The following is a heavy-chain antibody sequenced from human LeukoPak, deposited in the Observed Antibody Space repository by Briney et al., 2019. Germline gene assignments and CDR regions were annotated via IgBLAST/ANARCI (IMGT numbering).Heavy chain of an antibody. J-gene: IGHJ5*02. Sequence: GASEKVSCKASGYTFTSYYMHWVRQAPGQGLEWMGWINPNSGGTNYAQKFQGRVTMTRDTSISTAYMELSRLRSDDTAVYYCARDKGDFWSGYYFNWFDPWGQGTLVTVSS. CDR2: INPNSGGT. CDR1: GYTFTSYY. CDR3: ARDKGDFWSGYYFNWFDP. V-gene: IGHV1-2*02. D-gene: IGHD3-3*01.